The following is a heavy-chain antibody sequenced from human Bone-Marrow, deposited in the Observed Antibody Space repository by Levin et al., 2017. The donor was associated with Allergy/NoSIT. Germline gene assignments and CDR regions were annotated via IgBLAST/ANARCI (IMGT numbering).Heavy chain of an antibody. J-gene: IGHJ3*02. Sequence: PSETLSLTCTVSGSSISSGYYWGWIRQPPGKGLEWIGSIYHSGSTYYNPSLKSRVTISVDTSKNQFSLKLSSVTAADTAVYYCARSCDEVLIDAFDIWGQGTMVTVSS. D-gene: IGHD2-8*01. V-gene: IGHV4-38-2*02. CDR2: IYHSGST. CDR3: ARSCDEVLIDAFDI. CDR1: GSSISSGYY.